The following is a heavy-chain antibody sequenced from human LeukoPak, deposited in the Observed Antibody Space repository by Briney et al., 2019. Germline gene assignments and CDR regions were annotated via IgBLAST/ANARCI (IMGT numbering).Heavy chain of an antibody. J-gene: IGHJ4*02. Sequence: GXXLRLSCAASGFTFSNCAMSWVRQAPGKGLEWVSVIGGSGSRTYYAGSVKGRFTISRDNSKNTLYLQMNSLRAEDTAVYYCANVKPDYYHNSGYQYHFDYWGQGTLVTVSS. V-gene: IGHV3-23*01. CDR1: GFTFSNCA. D-gene: IGHD3-22*01. CDR2: IGGSGSRT. CDR3: ANVKPDYYHNSGYQYHFDY.